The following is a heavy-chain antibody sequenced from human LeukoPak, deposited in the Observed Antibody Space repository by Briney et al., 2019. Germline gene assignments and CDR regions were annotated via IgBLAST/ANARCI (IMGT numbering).Heavy chain of an antibody. V-gene: IGHV3-23*01. CDR1: GFTFTNYA. Sequence: GGSLRLSCAASGFTFTNYAMSWVRQAPGKGLEWVSGISGGGGSTYYADSVKGRFTISKDNSKNTLYLQMNSLRAEDTAVYYCTRVMWDSSGYPIDYWGQGSLVTVSS. CDR3: TRVMWDSSGYPIDY. D-gene: IGHD3-22*01. J-gene: IGHJ4*02. CDR2: ISGGGGST.